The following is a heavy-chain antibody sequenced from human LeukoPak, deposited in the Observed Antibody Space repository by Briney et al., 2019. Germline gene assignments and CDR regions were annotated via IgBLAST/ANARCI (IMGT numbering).Heavy chain of an antibody. Sequence: GASVKVSCKAPGYTFTSYDINWVRQAPGEGLEWMGRIIPILGIANYAQKFQGRVTITADKSTSTAYMELSSLRSEDTAVYYCAREMEYYGSGSPFYYYGMDVWGQGTTVTVSS. V-gene: IGHV1-69*04. CDR2: IIPILGIA. D-gene: IGHD3-10*01. J-gene: IGHJ6*02. CDR3: AREMEYYGSGSPFYYYGMDV. CDR1: GYTFTSYD.